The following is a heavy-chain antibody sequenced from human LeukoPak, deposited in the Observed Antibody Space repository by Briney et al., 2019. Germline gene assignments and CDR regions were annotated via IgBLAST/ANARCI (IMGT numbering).Heavy chain of an antibody. CDR3: ARGDDSGDY. Sequence: PSETLSLTCAVYGGSFSGYYWSWIRQPPGKGLEWIGEINHSGSTNYNPSLKSRVTISVDTSKNQFSLKLSSVTAADTAVYYCARGDDSGDYWGQGTLVTVSS. CDR2: INHSGST. CDR1: GGSFSGYY. D-gene: IGHD6-25*01. J-gene: IGHJ4*02. V-gene: IGHV4-34*01.